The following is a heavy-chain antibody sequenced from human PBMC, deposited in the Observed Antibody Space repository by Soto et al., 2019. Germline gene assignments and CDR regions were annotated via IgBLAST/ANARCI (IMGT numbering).Heavy chain of an antibody. V-gene: IGHV3-48*02. CDR2: ISRSSSTT. J-gene: IGHJ4*02. CDR1: GFSFSNHR. Sequence: EVQLVESGGGLVQPGGSLRLSCAASGFSFSNHRMNWVRQAPGKGLEWVSHISRSSSTTYYAKSVKGRFTISRDNAKNSLYLQMNSLRDEDTAVYYCARFYDSSGYYPGDFDYWGQGTLVTVSS. CDR3: ARFYDSSGYYPGDFDY. D-gene: IGHD3-22*01.